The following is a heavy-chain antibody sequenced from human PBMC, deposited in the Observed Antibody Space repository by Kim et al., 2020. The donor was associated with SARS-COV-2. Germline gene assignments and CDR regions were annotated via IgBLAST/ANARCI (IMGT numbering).Heavy chain of an antibody. V-gene: IGHV1-46*01. CDR3: ARIGRSSHSRSREEGLLSDY. CDR2: INPSGGST. CDR1: GYTFTSYY. D-gene: IGHD3-22*01. Sequence: ASVKVSCKASGYTFTSYYMHWVRQAPGQGLEWMGIINPSGGSTSYAQKFQGRVTMTRDTSTSTVYMELSSLRSEDTAVYYCARIGRSSHSRSREEGLLSDYWGQGTLVTVSS. J-gene: IGHJ4*02.